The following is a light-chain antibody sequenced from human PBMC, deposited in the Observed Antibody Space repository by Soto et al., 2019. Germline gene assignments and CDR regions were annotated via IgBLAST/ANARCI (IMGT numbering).Light chain of an antibody. CDR3: QQYNDWPPMYT. CDR2: GAS. Sequence: EIVMTQSPATLSMSPGERATLSCRATQNVNSNLAWYQHRPGQAPRLLIYGASIGPTGIPARFSGSGSGTEFTLTIDSLQSEDFAVYYCQQYNDWPPMYTFGQGTKLEIK. V-gene: IGKV3-15*01. J-gene: IGKJ2*01. CDR1: QNVNSN.